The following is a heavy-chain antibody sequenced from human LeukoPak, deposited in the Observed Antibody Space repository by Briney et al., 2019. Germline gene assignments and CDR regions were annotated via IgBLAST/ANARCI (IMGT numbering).Heavy chain of an antibody. Sequence: GGSLRLSCTAPGFTFSSYAIHWIRQAPGKGLEWVALVWHDGFNKYYADSVKGRFSISRDNSKNTVYLQMNSLRAEDTAVYYCTRELFGSGSCPDYWGQGTLFTVSS. D-gene: IGHD3-10*01. J-gene: IGHJ4*02. V-gene: IGHV3-33*01. CDR1: GFTFSSYA. CDR3: TRELFGSGSCPDY. CDR2: VWHDGFNK.